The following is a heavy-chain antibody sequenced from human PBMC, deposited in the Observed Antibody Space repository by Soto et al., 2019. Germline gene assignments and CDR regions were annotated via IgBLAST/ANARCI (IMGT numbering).Heavy chain of an antibody. V-gene: IGHV3-21*01. J-gene: IGHJ4*02. CDR2: ISGSGSYM. D-gene: IGHD3-10*01. Sequence: GGSLRLSCETSGLTFSIYMMNWVRQAPGKGLELVSSISGSGSYMYYADSVKGRFTISRDNAKNSVYLQMNSLRADDTAVYYCAGPYEFGAYWGQGTQVTVSS. CDR3: AGPYEFGAY. CDR1: GLTFSIYM.